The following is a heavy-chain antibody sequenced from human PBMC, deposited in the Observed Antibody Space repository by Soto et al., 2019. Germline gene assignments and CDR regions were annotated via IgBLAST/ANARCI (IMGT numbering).Heavy chain of an antibody. Sequence: GGSLRLSCAVSGFNVRSYWMSWVRQAPGKGLEWVASIKEDGSEIYYLQSVRGRFTISRDSAGNALQLAMNYLSAEDTATYFCARDIGFDYVNWSQGTLVTVSS. V-gene: IGHV3-7*01. CDR2: IKEDGSEI. CDR3: ARDIGFDYVN. CDR1: GFNVRSYW. J-gene: IGHJ4*02. D-gene: IGHD3-16*01.